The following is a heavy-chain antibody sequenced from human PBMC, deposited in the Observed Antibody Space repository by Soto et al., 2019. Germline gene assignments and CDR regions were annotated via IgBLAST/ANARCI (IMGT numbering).Heavy chain of an antibody. CDR1: GGTLSNYG. V-gene: IGHV1-69*12. CDR2: IIPVFGTP. CDR3: GRGDATKIVVTTYYGMDV. Sequence: QVQLVQSGAEVKKPGSSVKVSCKASGGTLSNYGIIWVRQAPGQGLEWMGGIIPVFGTPNYAQKFQGRVTITADESTTTVYMEVSSLTSEDTAVYYCGRGDATKIVVTTYYGMDVWGQGTTVTVSS. J-gene: IGHJ6*02. D-gene: IGHD3-22*01.